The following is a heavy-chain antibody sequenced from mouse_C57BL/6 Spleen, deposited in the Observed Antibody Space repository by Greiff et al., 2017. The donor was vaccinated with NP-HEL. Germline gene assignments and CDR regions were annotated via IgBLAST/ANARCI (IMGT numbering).Heavy chain of an antibody. CDR2: ISDGGSYT. CDR1: GFTFSSYA. D-gene: IGHD1-1*01. J-gene: IGHJ4*01. Sequence: EVMLVESGGGLVKPGGSLKLSCAASGFTFSSYAMSWVRQTPEKRLEWVATISDGGSYTYYTDNVKGRFTISRDNAKNNLYLQMSHLKSEDTAMYYCARDGLYYVVAMDYWGQGTSVTVSS. V-gene: IGHV5-4*01. CDR3: ARDGLYYVVAMDY.